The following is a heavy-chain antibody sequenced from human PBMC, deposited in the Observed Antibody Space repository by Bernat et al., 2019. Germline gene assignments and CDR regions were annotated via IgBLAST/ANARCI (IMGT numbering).Heavy chain of an antibody. CDR1: GGSFSGYY. CDR3: ARGRYCSSTSCYSTDY. D-gene: IGHD2-2*01. V-gene: IGHV4-34*01. CDR2: INHSGST. J-gene: IGHJ4*02. Sequence: QVQLQQWGAGLLKPSETLSLTCAVYGGSFSGYYWSWIRQPPGKGLEWIGEINHSGSTNYNPSLKSRVTISVDTSKNPFSLKLSSVTAADTAVYYCARGRYCSSTSCYSTDYWGQGTLVTVSS.